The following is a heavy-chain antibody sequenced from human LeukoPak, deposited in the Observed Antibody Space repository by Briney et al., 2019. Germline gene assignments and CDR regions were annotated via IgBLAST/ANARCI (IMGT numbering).Heavy chain of an antibody. V-gene: IGHV3-7*01. Sequence: PGGSLRLSCAASGFTFSNYWMTWVRQAPGKGLEWVANIKQDGGEKYYVDSVKGRFTISRDNAKNSLYLQMNSLGAEDTALYYCARDRMGDCSGGSCYNGFDYWGQGTLVTVSS. CDR2: IKQDGGEK. D-gene: IGHD2-15*01. J-gene: IGHJ4*02. CDR1: GFTFSNYW. CDR3: ARDRMGDCSGGSCYNGFDY.